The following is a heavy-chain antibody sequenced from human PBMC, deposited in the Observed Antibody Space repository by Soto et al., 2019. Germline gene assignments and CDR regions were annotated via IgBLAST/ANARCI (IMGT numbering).Heavy chain of an antibody. CDR2: IYYSGST. J-gene: IGHJ6*02. Sequence: PSETLSLTCTVSGGSVSSGSYYWGWIRQPPGKGLEWIGYIYYSGSTNYNPSLKSRVTISVDTSKNQFSLKLSSVTAADTAVYYCARDLDVWGQGTTVTV. CDR3: ARDLDV. CDR1: GGSVSSGSYY. V-gene: IGHV4-61*01.